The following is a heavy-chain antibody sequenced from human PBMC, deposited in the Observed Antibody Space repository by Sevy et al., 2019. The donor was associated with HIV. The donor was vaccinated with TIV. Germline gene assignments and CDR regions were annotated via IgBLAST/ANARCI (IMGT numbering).Heavy chain of an antibody. CDR1: GGSISNYF. D-gene: IGHD6-13*01. J-gene: IGHJ4*02. V-gene: IGHV4-59*01. CDR3: ARESIGAVGDFDY. Sequence: LSLTCTVSGGSISNYFWSWIRQPPGKGLEWIGYIYYSGSTNYNPSLKSRITISVDTSKNQFSLKLSSVTAADTAVYYCARESIGAVGDFDYWGQGTLVTVSS. CDR2: IYYSGST.